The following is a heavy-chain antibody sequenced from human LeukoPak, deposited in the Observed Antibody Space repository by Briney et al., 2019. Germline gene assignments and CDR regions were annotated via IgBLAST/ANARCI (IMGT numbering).Heavy chain of an antibody. J-gene: IGHJ3*02. CDR1: GFTFSSYS. Sequence: PGGSLRLSCAASGFTFSSYSMNWVRQAPGKGLEWVSSISSSSSYIYYADSVKGRFTISRDNAKNSLYLQMNSLRAEDTAVYHCARDAGITDAFDIWGQGTMVTVSS. CDR2: ISSSSSYI. V-gene: IGHV3-21*01. CDR3: ARDAGITDAFDI. D-gene: IGHD1-14*01.